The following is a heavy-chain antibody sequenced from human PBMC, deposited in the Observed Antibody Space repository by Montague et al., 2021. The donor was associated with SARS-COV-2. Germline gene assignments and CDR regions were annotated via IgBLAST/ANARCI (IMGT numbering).Heavy chain of an antibody. Sequence: SETLSLTSTVSGGSVSSSPYYWGWIRQPPGRGLEWVGSISYSGRTYFXPSLKSRLTISVDSSENQFSLRLSSVTAADTAVYYCASSYYYGSGTYVYNYYMDVWGKGTTVTVSS. J-gene: IGHJ6*03. V-gene: IGHV4-39*01. CDR1: GGSVSSSPYY. D-gene: IGHD3-10*01. CDR3: ASSYYYGSGTYVYNYYMDV. CDR2: ISYSGRT.